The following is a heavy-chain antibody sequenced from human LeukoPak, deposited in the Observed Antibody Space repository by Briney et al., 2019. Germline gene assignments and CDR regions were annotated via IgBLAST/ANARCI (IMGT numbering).Heavy chain of an antibody. CDR2: IRYDGSSK. CDR1: GSTFSSYG. CDR3: AKDPTPPMIVVVSYGMDV. D-gene: IGHD3-22*01. V-gene: IGHV3-30*02. Sequence: PGGSLRLSCAASGSTFSSYGMHWVRQAPGKGLEWVAFIRYDGSSKYYADSVKGRFTISRDNSKNTLYLQMNSLRAEDTAVYYCAKDPTPPMIVVVSYGMDVWGQGTTVTVSS. J-gene: IGHJ6*02.